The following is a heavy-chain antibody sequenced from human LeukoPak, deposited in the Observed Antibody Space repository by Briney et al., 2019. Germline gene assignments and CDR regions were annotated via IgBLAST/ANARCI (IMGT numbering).Heavy chain of an antibody. J-gene: IGHJ6*03. V-gene: IGHV3-74*01. CDR1: GLTFSSYW. D-gene: IGHD3-22*01. CDR2: INSDGSST. Sequence: GGSLRLSCAASGLTFSSYWMHWVRQAPGKGLVWVSRINSDGSSTSYADSVKGRFTISRDNAKNTLYLQMNSLRAEDTAVYYCAREGPYYYDSSGYYFSYYYYYMDVWGKGTTVTISS. CDR3: AREGPYYYDSSGYYFSYYYYYMDV.